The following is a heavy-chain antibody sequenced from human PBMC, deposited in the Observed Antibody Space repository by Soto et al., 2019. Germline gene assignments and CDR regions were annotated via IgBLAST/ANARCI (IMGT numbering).Heavy chain of an antibody. CDR1: GFTFSSYG. Sequence: GGSLRLSCAASGFTFSSYGMHWVRQAPGKGLEWVAVISYDGSNKYYADSVKGRFTISRDNSKNTLYLQMNSLRAEDTAVYYCANPGKGVYYDFWSAYYEGGMDVWGQGTTVTVSS. J-gene: IGHJ6*02. CDR2: ISYDGSNK. D-gene: IGHD3-3*01. CDR3: ANPGKGVYYDFWSAYYEGGMDV. V-gene: IGHV3-30*18.